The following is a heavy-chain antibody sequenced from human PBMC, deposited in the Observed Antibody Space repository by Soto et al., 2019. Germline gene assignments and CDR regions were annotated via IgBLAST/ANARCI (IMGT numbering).Heavy chain of an antibody. CDR2: ISGSGGST. J-gene: IGHJ6*02. Sequence: GGSLRLSCEASGFSFSNYAMSWVRQAPGKGLEWVSTISGSGGSTYYADSVKGRFTISRDNSKITLYLQMNSLRAEDTAVYYCAKDRDFDWLAYNYYGMDVWGQGTTVTVSS. CDR1: GFSFSNYA. D-gene: IGHD3-9*01. V-gene: IGHV3-23*01. CDR3: AKDRDFDWLAYNYYGMDV.